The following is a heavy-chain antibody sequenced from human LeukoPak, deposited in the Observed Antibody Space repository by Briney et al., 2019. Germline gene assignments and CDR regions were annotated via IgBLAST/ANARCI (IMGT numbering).Heavy chain of an antibody. D-gene: IGHD2-2*01. J-gene: IGHJ6*04. Sequence: PGGSLRLSCAASGFTFSGSAMHWVRQASGKGLDWVGRIRSKANSYATAYAASVKGRFTISRDDSKNTAYLQMNSLKTEDTAVYYCSRRDTGYCSSTSCSNYYYYGMDVWGKGTTVTVSS. V-gene: IGHV3-73*01. CDR3: SRRDTGYCSSTSCSNYYYYGMDV. CDR1: GFTFSGSA. CDR2: IRSKANSYAT.